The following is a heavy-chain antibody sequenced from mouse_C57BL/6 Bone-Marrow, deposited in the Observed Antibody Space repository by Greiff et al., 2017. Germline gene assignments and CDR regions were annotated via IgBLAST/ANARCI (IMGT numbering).Heavy chain of an antibody. CDR2: ISPSSGNT. CDR3: AINYYGSSYVLDD. J-gene: IGHJ2*01. D-gene: IGHD1-1*01. Sequence: VKLQEPGAELARPGASVKLSCKASGYNFTSYGISWVKQRTGQGLEWIGEISPSSGNTYYNEKFKGKATLTVDKSSRTAYMELRSLTSEDSAVYFCAINYYGSSYVLDDWGQGTTLTVSS. V-gene: IGHV1-81*01. CDR1: GYNFTSYG.